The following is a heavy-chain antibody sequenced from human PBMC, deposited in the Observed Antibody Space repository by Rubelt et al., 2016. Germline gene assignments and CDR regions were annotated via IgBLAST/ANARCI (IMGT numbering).Heavy chain of an antibody. Sequence: VQLVESGGGLVQPGGSLRLSCADSGFSFSSYAMHWVRQAPGKGLEWVAVITFDGRDKYYADSVKGRLTISRDNSKNTLYLQMNSPRAEDTAVYYCARGDFWSGDYTDAFDIWGQGTLVTVSS. J-gene: IGHJ3*02. D-gene: IGHD3-3*01. CDR1: GFSFSSYA. CDR3: ARGDFWSGDYTDAFDI. V-gene: IGHV3-30*04. CDR2: ITFDGRDK.